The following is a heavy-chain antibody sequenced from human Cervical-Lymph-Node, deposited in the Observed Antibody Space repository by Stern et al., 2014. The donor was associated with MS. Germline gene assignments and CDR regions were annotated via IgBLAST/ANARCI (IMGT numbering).Heavy chain of an antibody. D-gene: IGHD2-8*01. V-gene: IGHV3-30*03. CDR1: GFTFSSSG. CDR2: ISYDGNHK. CDR3: ARDYEDTSMLFDH. J-gene: IGHJ4*02. Sequence: VPLVESGGAVVQPGRSLRLSCAASGFTFSSSGMHWVRQAPCKGLEWVTVISYDGNHKYYAASVKGRFTISRDNSKNTLHLQMNSVTPDDTAIYYCARDYEDTSMLFDHWGQGTLVTVSS.